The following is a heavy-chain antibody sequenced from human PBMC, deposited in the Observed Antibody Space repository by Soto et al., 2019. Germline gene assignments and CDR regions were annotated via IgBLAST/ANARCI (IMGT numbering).Heavy chain of an antibody. J-gene: IGHJ4*02. D-gene: IGHD2-15*01. CDR2: ISGSGGST. CDR3: AKVYCSGGSCYPPYYFDY. V-gene: IGHV3-23*01. Sequence: GGSLRLSCAASGFTFSSYAMSWVRQAPGKGLEWVSAISGSGGSTYYADSVKGRFTISRDNSKNTLYLQMNSLRAEDTAVYYCAKVYCSGGSCYPPYYFDYWGQGTLVTVSS. CDR1: GFTFSSYA.